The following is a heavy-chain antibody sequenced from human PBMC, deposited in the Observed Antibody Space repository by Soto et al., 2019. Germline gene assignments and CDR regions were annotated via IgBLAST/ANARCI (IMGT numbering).Heavy chain of an antibody. CDR3: AHAYGGRSLY. D-gene: IGHD1-26*01. CDR2: IYWDDSK. CDR1: GFSLTTDRVR. J-gene: IGHJ4*02. Sequence: QITLKESGPTLVKPTQTLTLTCTFSGFSLTTDRVRVGWIRQPPGAALEWLAVIYWDDSKTYRPSLESRLTITKDTSKDQVALTMTNMDYLDTATYYCAHAYGGRSLYWGQGTLVTVSS. V-gene: IGHV2-5*02.